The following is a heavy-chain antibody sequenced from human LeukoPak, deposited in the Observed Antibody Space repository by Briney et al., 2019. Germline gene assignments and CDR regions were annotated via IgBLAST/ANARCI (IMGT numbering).Heavy chain of an antibody. CDR2: ISYDGSNK. Sequence: GGSLGLSCAASGFTFSSYGMHWVRQATGKGLEWVAVISYDGSNKYYTDSMKGRFTISRDNSKNALYLQMNSLRTEDTAIYYCAQEDYDGSGSYLGGWGQGTLVTVSS. CDR3: AQEDYDGSGSYLGG. CDR1: GFTFSSYG. J-gene: IGHJ4*02. V-gene: IGHV3-30*18. D-gene: IGHD3-10*01.